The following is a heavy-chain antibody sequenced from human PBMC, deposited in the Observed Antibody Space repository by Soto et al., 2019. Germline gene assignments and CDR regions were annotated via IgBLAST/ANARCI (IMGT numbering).Heavy chain of an antibody. V-gene: IGHV4-34*01. CDR1: GGSFSGYY. J-gene: IGHJ6*03. D-gene: IGHD3-3*01. CDR2: INHSGST. CDR3: ARNGYYDFWSGYYNYYYYYMDV. Sequence: TSETLFLTCAVYGGSFSGYYWSWIRQPPGKGVEWIGEINHSGSTNYNPSLKSRVTISVDTSKNQFSLKLSSVTAADTAVYYCARNGYYDFWSGYYNYYYYYMDVWGKGTTVTVSS.